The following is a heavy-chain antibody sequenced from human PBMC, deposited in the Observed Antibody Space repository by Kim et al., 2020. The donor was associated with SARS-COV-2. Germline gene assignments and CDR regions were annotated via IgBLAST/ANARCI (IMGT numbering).Heavy chain of an antibody. CDR2: ISGNGGGT. J-gene: IGHJ4*02. D-gene: IGHD3-10*01. CDR1: GFTFSSYA. CDR3: AKDLDAWFGGWDYFDY. V-gene: IGHV3-23*01. Sequence: GGSLRLSCAASGFTFSSYAMTWVRQAPGKGLEWVSTISGNGGGTKYADSAKGRFAISRDNSKNTLYLQINSLRAEDTALYYCAKDLDAWFGGWDYFDYWGQGTLVTVSS.